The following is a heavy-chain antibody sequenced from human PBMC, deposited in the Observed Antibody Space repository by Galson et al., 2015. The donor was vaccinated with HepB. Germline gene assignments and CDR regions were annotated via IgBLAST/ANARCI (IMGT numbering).Heavy chain of an antibody. V-gene: IGHV1-69*06. D-gene: IGHD2-2*01. CDR1: GGTFSSYA. J-gene: IGHJ6*02. Sequence: SVKVSCKASGGTFSSYAISWVRQAPGQGLEWMGGIIPIFGTANYAQKFQGRVTITADKSTSTAYMELSSLRSEDTAVYYCARAPWDIVVVPAAPLGDYYGMDVWGQGTTVTVSS. CDR3: ARAPWDIVVVPAAPLGDYYGMDV. CDR2: IIPIFGTA.